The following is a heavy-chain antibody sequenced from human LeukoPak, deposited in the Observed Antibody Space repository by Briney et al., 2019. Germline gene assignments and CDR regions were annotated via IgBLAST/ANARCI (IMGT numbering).Heavy chain of an antibody. D-gene: IGHD2-2*01. CDR1: GGSISSGDYY. CDR2: IYYSGST. J-gene: IGHJ4*02. Sequence: PSETLSLTCTVSGGSISSGDYYWNWIRQPPGKGQEWIGYIYYSGSTYYNTSLKSRVTISVDTSKNQFSLKLSSVTAADTAVYYCAREYQLLFLDYWGQGTLVTVSS. CDR3: AREYQLLFLDY. V-gene: IGHV4-30-4*01.